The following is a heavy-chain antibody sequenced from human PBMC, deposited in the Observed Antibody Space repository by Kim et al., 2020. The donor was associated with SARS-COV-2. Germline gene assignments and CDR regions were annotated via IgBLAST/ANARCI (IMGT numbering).Heavy chain of an antibody. CDR2: ISSSGSTI. D-gene: IGHD1-26*01. J-gene: IGHJ4*02. CDR3: ARDVRYSGSR. V-gene: IGHV3-48*02. CDR1: GFTFSTYG. Sequence: GGSLRLSCAASGFTFSTYGMNWARQAPGKGLEWVSYISSSGSTIYYADSVKGRFTNSRDNAKNSLYLQMNSLRDEDTAVYYCARDVRYSGSRWGQGTLVTVSS.